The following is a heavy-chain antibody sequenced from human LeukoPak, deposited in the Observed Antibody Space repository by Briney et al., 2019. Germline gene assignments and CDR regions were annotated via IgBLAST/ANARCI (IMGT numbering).Heavy chain of an antibody. CDR2: INPNGGDT. D-gene: IGHD6-13*01. J-gene: IGHJ4*02. Sequence: GASVKVSCKASGYTFAAYFIHWVRQAPGQGLEWMGRINPNGGDTNYAQKFQGRVTMTGDTSISTAYMELSSLRSDDTAMYYCARVGFTSSWSNFDYWGQGTLVTVPS. V-gene: IGHV1-2*06. CDR3: ARVGFTSSWSNFDY. CDR1: GYTFAAYF.